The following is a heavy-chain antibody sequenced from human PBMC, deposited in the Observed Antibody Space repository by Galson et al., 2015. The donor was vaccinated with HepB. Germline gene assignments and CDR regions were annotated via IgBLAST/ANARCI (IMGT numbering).Heavy chain of an antibody. V-gene: IGHV3-23*01. Sequence: SLRLSCAASGFTFSSYAMSWVRQAPGKGLEWVSAISGSGGSTYHADSVKGRFTIARDNTKNTLYLQMNSLRAEDTAVYYCAKDPLRSVFGELLTGNDYWGQGTLVTVSS. J-gene: IGHJ4*02. CDR1: GFTFSSYA. CDR2: ISGSGGST. CDR3: AKDPLRSVFGELLTGNDY. D-gene: IGHD3-10*02.